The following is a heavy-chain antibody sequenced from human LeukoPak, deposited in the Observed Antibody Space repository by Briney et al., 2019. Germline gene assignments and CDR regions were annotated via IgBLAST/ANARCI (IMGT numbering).Heavy chain of an antibody. J-gene: IGHJ4*02. CDR2: ISGSGGST. D-gene: IGHD4-11*01. CDR1: GFTFSSYA. CDR3: AEGGGVSMTTSLYFDY. Sequence: GGSLRLSCAASGFTFSSYAMSWVRQAPGKGLEWVSAISGSGGSTYYADSVKGRFTISRDNSKNTLYLQMNSLRAEDTAVYYCAEGGGVSMTTSLYFDYWGQGTLVTVSS. V-gene: IGHV3-23*01.